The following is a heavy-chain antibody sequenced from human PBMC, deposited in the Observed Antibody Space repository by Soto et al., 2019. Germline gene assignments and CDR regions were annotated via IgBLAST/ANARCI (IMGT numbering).Heavy chain of an antibody. CDR1: GVSFSTYY. J-gene: IGHJ4*02. CDR3: ARDQGGPFDY. V-gene: IGHV4-59*01. D-gene: IGHD2-15*01. CDR2: IYYSGSS. Sequence: QVQLQESGPGLVKPSETLSLTCTVSGVSFSTYYWSWIRQAPGKGLEWIGYIYYSGSSNYNPSLKGRVTMSVDTSKKQLSLKLSSVTAADTAVYYWARDQGGPFDYWGQGTLFTVSS.